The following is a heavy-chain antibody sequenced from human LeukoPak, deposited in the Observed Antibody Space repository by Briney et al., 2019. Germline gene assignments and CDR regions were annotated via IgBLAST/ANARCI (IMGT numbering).Heavy chain of an antibody. Sequence: SETLSLTCTVSGGSISSYYWSWIRQPPGKGLEWIGYIYYSGSTNYNPPLKSRVTISVDTSKNQFSLKLSSVTAADTAVYYCARDRLYYYDSSGTKESFDYWGQGTLVTVSS. CDR1: GGSISSYY. CDR2: IYYSGST. D-gene: IGHD3-22*01. J-gene: IGHJ4*02. V-gene: IGHV4-59*12. CDR3: ARDRLYYYDSSGTKESFDY.